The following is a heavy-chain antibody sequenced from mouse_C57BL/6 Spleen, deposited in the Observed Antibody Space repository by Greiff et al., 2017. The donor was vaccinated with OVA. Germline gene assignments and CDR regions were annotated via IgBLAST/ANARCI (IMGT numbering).Heavy chain of an antibody. D-gene: IGHD1-1*01. Sequence: QVQLKESGAELARPGASVKLSCKASGYTFTSYGISWVKQRTGQGLEWIGEIYRRSGNTYYNEKFKGKATLTADKYSSTAYMELRSLTSEDSAVYFYYYYSSSPYFDYWGQGTTLTVSS. CDR1: GYTFTSYG. CDR3: YYYSSSPYFDY. CDR2: IYRRSGNT. J-gene: IGHJ2*01. V-gene: IGHV1-81*01.